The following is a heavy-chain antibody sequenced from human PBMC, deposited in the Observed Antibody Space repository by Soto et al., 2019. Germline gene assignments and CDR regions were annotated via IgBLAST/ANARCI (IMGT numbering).Heavy chain of an antibody. Sequence: ASVQVSCKASGYTFTSYAMHWVRQAPGQRLKWMGWINAGNGNTKYSQKFQGRVTITRDTSASTAYMELSSLRSEDTAVYYCARGYCSSTSCYPGLGYYYYYMDVWGKGTTVTVSS. CDR1: GYTFTSYA. V-gene: IGHV1-3*01. J-gene: IGHJ6*03. D-gene: IGHD2-2*01. CDR2: INAGNGNT. CDR3: ARGYCSSTSCYPGLGYYYYYMDV.